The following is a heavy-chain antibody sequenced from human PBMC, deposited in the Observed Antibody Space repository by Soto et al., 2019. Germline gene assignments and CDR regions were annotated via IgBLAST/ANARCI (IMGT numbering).Heavy chain of an antibody. Sequence: SETLSLTCTVSGGSISSGDYYWSWIRQPPGKGLEWIGYIYYSGSTYYNPSLKSRVTISVDTSKNQFSLKLSSVTAADTAVYYCARDRRYYDSSGYRHDAFDIWGQGTMVTVSS. CDR2: IYYSGST. D-gene: IGHD3-22*01. CDR3: ARDRRYYDSSGYRHDAFDI. CDR1: GGSISSGDYY. V-gene: IGHV4-30-4*01. J-gene: IGHJ3*02.